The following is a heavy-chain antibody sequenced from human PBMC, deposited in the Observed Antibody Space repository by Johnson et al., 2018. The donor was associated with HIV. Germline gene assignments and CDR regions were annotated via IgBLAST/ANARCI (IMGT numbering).Heavy chain of an antibody. CDR1: GFTFSDYY. CDR2: ISSSGSTI. V-gene: IGHV3-11*04. J-gene: IGHJ3*02. D-gene: IGHD5-18*01. Sequence: QVQLVESGGGVVQPGRSLRLSCAASGFTFSDYYMSWIRQAPGKGLEWFSSISSSGSTIYYAESVKGRFTISRDNAKNSLYLQMNSLRAEDTAVYYCARAIVTPDEVAFDIWGQGTLVTVSS. CDR3: ARAIVTPDEVAFDI.